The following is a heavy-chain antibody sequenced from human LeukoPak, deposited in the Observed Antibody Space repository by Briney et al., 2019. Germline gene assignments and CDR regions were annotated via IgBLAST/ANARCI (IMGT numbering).Heavy chain of an antibody. CDR1: GCTFSSYW. CDR3: ARDPRIWFGELAFED. J-gene: IGHJ4*02. D-gene: IGHD3-10*01. Sequence: PGGALTLSRAASGCTFSSYWMSWVRQAPRKGLEGVANIKQDGSEKYYVHSVKGRFTISRDNAKNSLYLQMNSWRAGDTAVFYFARDPRIWFGELAFEDWGQGTLVTVS. V-gene: IGHV3-7*01. CDR2: IKQDGSEK.